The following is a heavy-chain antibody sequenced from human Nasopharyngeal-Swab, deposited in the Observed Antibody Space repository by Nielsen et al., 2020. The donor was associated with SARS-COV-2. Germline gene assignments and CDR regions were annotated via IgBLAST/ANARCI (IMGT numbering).Heavy chain of an antibody. CDR3: AKLGAQGAVADHFDS. CDR1: GFTFSSYW. V-gene: IGHV3-7*03. J-gene: IGHJ4*02. D-gene: IGHD6-19*01. Sequence: GESLKISCAASGFTFSSYWMTWVRQAPGKGLEWVANIRHDGSAKYYADSVKGRFTISRDNAKNSLYLQMNSLRPEDTALYYCAKLGAQGAVADHFDSWGQGTLVTVSS. CDR2: IRHDGSAK.